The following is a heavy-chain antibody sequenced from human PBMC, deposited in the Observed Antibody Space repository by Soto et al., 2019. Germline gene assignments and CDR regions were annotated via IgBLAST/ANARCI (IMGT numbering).Heavy chain of an antibody. CDR3: SHGYSQYFNS. J-gene: IGHJ4*02. CDR1: GATLSTIY. CDR2: IKSTTAGGTA. D-gene: IGHD4-17*01. Sequence: GGSLRLSCAVSGATLSTIYMNWVRQAPGKGPEWVGRIKSTTAGGTADYTAPVKGRFTISRDDSENTVHLQMNGLKSEDTAVYYCSHGYSQYFNSWGQGTLVTVSS. V-gene: IGHV3-15*07.